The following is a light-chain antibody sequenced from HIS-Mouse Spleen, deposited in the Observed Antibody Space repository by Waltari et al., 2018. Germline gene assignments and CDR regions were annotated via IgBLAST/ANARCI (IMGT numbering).Light chain of an antibody. J-gene: IGKJ1*01. Sequence: DIQLTQSPSFLSASVVDRVTITCRASQGISSYLAWYQQKPGKAPKLLIYAASTLQSGVPSRFSGSGSGTEFTLTISSLQTEDFATYYCQQLNSYPPTFGQGTKVEIK. CDR3: QQLNSYPPT. CDR2: AAS. V-gene: IGKV1-9*01. CDR1: QGISSY.